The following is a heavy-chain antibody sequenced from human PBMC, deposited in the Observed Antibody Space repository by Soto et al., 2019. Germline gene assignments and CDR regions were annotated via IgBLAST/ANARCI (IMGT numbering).Heavy chain of an antibody. Sequence: SQTLSLTCAISGDSVSSDNAALHWIMQSPSRGLEWLGRTYYRSKWYNDYAMSVKGRITINPDTSKDHFSLQLNSVTPEDTAVYYCARAHLIASRLMWYLDLWGRGTLVTVSS. V-gene: IGHV6-1*01. CDR2: TYYRSKWYN. CDR1: GDSVSSDNAA. CDR3: ARAHLIASRLMWYLDL. D-gene: IGHD6-6*01. J-gene: IGHJ2*01.